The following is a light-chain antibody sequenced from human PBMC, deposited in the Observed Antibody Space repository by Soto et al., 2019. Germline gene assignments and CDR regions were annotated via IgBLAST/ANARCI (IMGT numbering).Light chain of an antibody. Sequence: QSVLTQPPSASGTPGQRVTISCSGSTSNIGSNFVFWYQQLPGTAPTLLIYSNNQRPSGVPDRFSGSKSGTSVSLAISGLRSEDEADYFCAAWDDSLSGVVFGVGTKLTVL. J-gene: IGLJ2*01. CDR2: SNN. CDR1: TSNIGSNF. V-gene: IGLV1-47*02. CDR3: AAWDDSLSGVV.